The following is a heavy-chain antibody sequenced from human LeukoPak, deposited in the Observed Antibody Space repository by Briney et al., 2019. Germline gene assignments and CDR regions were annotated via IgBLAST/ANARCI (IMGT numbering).Heavy chain of an antibody. CDR3: ARGHLGLSP. CDR2: FHNSRTT. D-gene: IGHD3-10*01. V-gene: IGHV4-59*01. Sequence: SGTLSLTCTVSGGSISGYSWTWIRQPPGQGLEWIGYFHNSRTTSYSPSLTGRVIISVDTAMDQISLKLNSVTAADTAVYYCARGHLGLSPWGQGTLVTVSS. J-gene: IGHJ5*02. CDR1: GGSISGYS.